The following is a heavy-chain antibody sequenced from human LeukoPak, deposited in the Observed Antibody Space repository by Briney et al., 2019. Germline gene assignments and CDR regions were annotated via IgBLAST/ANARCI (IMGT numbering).Heavy chain of an antibody. CDR1: GGSISSGDYY. Sequence: PSQTLSLTCTVSGGSISSGDYYWRWLRQPPGKGLEWIGYIYYSGSTYYNPSLKSRVTISVDTSKNQFSLKLSSVTAADTAVYYCARGLGGGYTYSDYWGQGTLVTVPS. V-gene: IGHV4-30-4*08. CDR2: IYYSGST. J-gene: IGHJ4*02. CDR3: ARGLGGGYTYSDY. D-gene: IGHD5-24*01.